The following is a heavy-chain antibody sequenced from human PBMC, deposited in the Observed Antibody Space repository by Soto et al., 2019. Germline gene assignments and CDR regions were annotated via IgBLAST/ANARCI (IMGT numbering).Heavy chain of an antibody. Sequence: QVQLVQSGTEVKKPGASVMVSCKTSGYTFTSYGISWVRQAPGQGLEWMGLISPYNGDTIYARKFQGRVIVTADTATSTVYMELRSLRSDETAVYYCVRDASSGYRGWWDPWGQGTLVTVSS. CDR1: GYTFTSYG. CDR3: VRDASSGYRGWWDP. V-gene: IGHV1-18*01. CDR2: ISPYNGDT. J-gene: IGHJ5*02. D-gene: IGHD5-18*01.